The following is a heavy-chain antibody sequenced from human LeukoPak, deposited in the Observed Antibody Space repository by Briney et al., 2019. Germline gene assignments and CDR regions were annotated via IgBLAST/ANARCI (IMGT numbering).Heavy chain of an antibody. CDR1: GFIVSQNY. Sequence: GGSLRLSCAASGFIVSQNYMSWVRQAPGKGLEWVSVIFRGDDTNYVDSVKGRFTVFRDNSKNTLYLQMNSLTAEDTAVYYCARHVWFGEHNGHENWFDPWGQGTLVIVSS. J-gene: IGHJ5*02. CDR2: IFRGDDT. CDR3: ARHVWFGEHNGHENWFDP. V-gene: IGHV3-66*04. D-gene: IGHD3-10*01.